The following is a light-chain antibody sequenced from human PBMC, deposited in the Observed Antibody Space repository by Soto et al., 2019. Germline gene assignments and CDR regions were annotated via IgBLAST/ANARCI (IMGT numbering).Light chain of an antibody. Sequence: QSALTQPASVSGSPGQSITISCTGTSSGVGGYNYVSWYQQHPGKAPKLMIYDVSNRPSGVSNRFSGSKSGNTASLTISGPQAEDEADYYCSSYTSSSTPWVFGTGTKVTVL. V-gene: IGLV2-14*01. J-gene: IGLJ1*01. CDR2: DVS. CDR3: SSYTSSSTPWV. CDR1: SSGVGGYNY.